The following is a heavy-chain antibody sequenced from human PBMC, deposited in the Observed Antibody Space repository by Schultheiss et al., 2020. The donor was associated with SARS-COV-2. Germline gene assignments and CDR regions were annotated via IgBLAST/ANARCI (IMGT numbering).Heavy chain of an antibody. CDR1: GFTFSSYG. D-gene: IGHD2-2*01. Sequence: GESLKISCAASGFTFSSYGMHWVRQAPGKGLEWVAVIWYDGSNKYYADSVKGRFTISRDNSKNTLYLQMNSLRAEDTAVYYCAKIGKSSSQEDAFDIWGQGTMVTVSS. CDR3: AKIGKSSSQEDAFDI. CDR2: IWYDGSNK. J-gene: IGHJ3*02. V-gene: IGHV3-33*06.